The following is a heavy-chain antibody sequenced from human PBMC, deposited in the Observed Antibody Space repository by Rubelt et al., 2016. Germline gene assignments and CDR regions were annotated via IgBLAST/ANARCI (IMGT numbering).Heavy chain of an antibody. CDR3: ARVPTATVTTYYYYYYYGMDV. CDR2: ISYDGSNK. Sequence: GVISYDGSNKYYADSVKGRFTISRDNSKNTLYLQMNSLRAEDTAVYYCARVPTATVTTYYYYYYYGMDVWGQGTTVTVSS. D-gene: IGHD4-17*01. J-gene: IGHJ6*02. V-gene: IGHV3-30*01.